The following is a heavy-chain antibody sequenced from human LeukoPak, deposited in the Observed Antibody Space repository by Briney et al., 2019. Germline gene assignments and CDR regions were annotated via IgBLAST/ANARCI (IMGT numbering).Heavy chain of an antibody. V-gene: IGHV3-7*01. CDR3: AREKQEIVVGGPRYYYGLDV. J-gene: IGHJ6*02. D-gene: IGHD3-22*01. CDR2: INQDGSER. CDR1: GFTFSSYW. Sequence: GGSLRLSCAASGFTFSSYWMSWVRQAPGKGLEWVANINQDGSERHYVDPVKGRFSISRDNAKKSLFLQLSFLRAEDTAVYYCAREKQEIVVGGPRYYYGLDVWGQGTTVTVSS.